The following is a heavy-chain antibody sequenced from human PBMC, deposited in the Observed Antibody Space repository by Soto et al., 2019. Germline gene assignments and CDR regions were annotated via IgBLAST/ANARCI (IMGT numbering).Heavy chain of an antibody. J-gene: IGHJ4*02. CDR1: GFIFSSYT. V-gene: IGHV3-30*04. Sequence: GGSLRLSCAASGFIFSSYTMNWVRQAPGKGLEWVAFISRDGSNKYYADSVKGRFTISRDNSKNTLYLQMSSLKPEDTAVYYCANGYRSGWYYFDYWGQGTLVTVSS. CDR3: ANGYRSGWYYFDY. D-gene: IGHD6-19*01. CDR2: ISRDGSNK.